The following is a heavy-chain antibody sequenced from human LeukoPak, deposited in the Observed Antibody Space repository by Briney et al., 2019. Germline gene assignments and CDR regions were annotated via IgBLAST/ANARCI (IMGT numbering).Heavy chain of an antibody. Sequence: PSETLSLTCAVYGGSFSGYYWSWIRQPPGKGLEWIGEINHSGSTNYNPSLKSRVTISVDTSKNQFSPKLSSVTAADTAVYYCARGRDIVVVPAAMRLVYYYYGMDVWGQGTTVTVSS. CDR2: INHSGST. D-gene: IGHD2-2*01. V-gene: IGHV4-34*01. J-gene: IGHJ6*02. CDR3: ARGRDIVVVPAAMRLVYYYYGMDV. CDR1: GGSFSGYY.